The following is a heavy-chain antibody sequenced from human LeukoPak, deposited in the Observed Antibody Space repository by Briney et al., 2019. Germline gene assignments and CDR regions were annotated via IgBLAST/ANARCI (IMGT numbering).Heavy chain of an antibody. CDR2: IYYSGST. V-gene: IGHV4-59*01. CDR1: GGSISGFY. CDR3: ARVADQNWYFDL. J-gene: IGHJ2*01. Sequence: LETLSLTCTVSGGSISGFYWTWIRQSPGRKLEWIGYIYYSGSTKYNPSLNSRVTISVDTSKNQFSLKLSSVTAADTAVYYCARVADQNWYFDLWGRGTLVTVSS.